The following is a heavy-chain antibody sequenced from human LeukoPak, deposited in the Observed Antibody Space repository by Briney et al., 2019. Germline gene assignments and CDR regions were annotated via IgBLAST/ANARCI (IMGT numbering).Heavy chain of an antibody. CDR1: GFTFSSYA. D-gene: IGHD6-19*01. CDR3: AREPNFGYSSGWYLDY. Sequence: GGSLRLSCAASGFTFSSYAMHWVRQAPGKGLEWVAVISYDGSNKYYADSVKGRFTISRDNSKNTLYLQMNSLRAEDTAVYYCAREPNFGYSSGWYLDYWGQGTLVTVSS. V-gene: IGHV3-30*04. J-gene: IGHJ4*02. CDR2: ISYDGSNK.